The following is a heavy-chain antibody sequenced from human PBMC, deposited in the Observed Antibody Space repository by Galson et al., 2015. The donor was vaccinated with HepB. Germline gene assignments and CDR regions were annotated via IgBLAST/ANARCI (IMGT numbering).Heavy chain of an antibody. V-gene: IGHV3-30*02. Sequence: SLRLSCAASGFTFSSYGMHWVRQAPGKGLEWVAFIRYDGSNKYYADSVKGRFTISRDNSKNTLYLQMNSLRAEDTAVYYCAKNGGGWYEAHGLDYWGQGTLVTVSS. CDR3: AKNGGGWYEAHGLDY. D-gene: IGHD6-19*01. J-gene: IGHJ4*02. CDR1: GFTFSSYG. CDR2: IRYDGSNK.